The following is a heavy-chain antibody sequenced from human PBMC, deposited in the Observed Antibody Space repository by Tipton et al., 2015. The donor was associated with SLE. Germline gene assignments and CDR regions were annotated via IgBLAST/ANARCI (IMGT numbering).Heavy chain of an antibody. CDR2: TSAHDGNT. Sequence: QVQLVQSGAEVKQPGASVKVPCKASGYTFTNFGVSWVRQAPGQGLEWMGWTSAHDGNTNYSQNLQGRVTVTTDTSTSTAYMELMSLRSDDTAVYFCARYRNWGYYYYTMDVWGQGTTVTVSS. J-gene: IGHJ6*02. CDR3: ARYRNWGYYYYTMDV. V-gene: IGHV1-18*01. CDR1: GYTFTNFG. D-gene: IGHD7-27*01.